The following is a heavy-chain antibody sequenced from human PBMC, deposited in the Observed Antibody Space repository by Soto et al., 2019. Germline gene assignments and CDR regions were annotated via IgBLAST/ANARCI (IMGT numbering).Heavy chain of an antibody. Sequence: GESLKISCKGSGYSFTSYWIGWVRQMPGKGLEWMGIIYPGDSDTRYSPSFQGQVTISADKSISTAYLQWSSLKASDTAMYYCARQKYGGYDPAPYNWFDPWGQGTLVTVSS. CDR3: ARQKYGGYDPAPYNWFDP. CDR1: GYSFTSYW. CDR2: IYPGDSDT. D-gene: IGHD5-12*01. V-gene: IGHV5-51*01. J-gene: IGHJ5*02.